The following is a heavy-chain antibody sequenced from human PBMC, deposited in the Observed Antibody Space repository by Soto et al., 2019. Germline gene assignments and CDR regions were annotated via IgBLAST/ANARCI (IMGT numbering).Heavy chain of an antibody. J-gene: IGHJ6*03. D-gene: IGHD1-1*01. V-gene: IGHV4-39*01. CDR1: GGSISSDNFN. CDR2: VYYGGTT. CDR3: ARQQHDDYNYYYMDV. Sequence: QLQMQESGPGLVKPSETLSLTCTVSGGSISSDNFNWGWIRQAPGKGLEWIGTVYYGGTTYYNPSLQSRVTRSVDTSKNQFSLNLYSVTAADTAVYYCARQQHDDYNYYYMDVWGKGTTVTVSS.